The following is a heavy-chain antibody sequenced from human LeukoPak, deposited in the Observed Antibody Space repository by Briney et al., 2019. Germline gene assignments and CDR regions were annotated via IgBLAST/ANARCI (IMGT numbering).Heavy chain of an antibody. CDR3: ARGSGIAARRDDY. CDR1: GFTFSSYS. V-gene: IGHV3-21*01. CDR2: ISSSSSYI. J-gene: IGHJ4*02. Sequence: GGSLRLSCAASGFTFSSYSMNWVRQAPGKGLEWVSSISSSSSYIYYADSVKGRFTISRDNAKNSLYLQMNSLGAEDTAVYYCARGSGIAARRDDYWGQGTLVTVSS. D-gene: IGHD6-6*01.